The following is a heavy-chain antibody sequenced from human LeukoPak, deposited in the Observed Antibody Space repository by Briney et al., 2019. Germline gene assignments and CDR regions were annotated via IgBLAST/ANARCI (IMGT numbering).Heavy chain of an antibody. CDR2: ISYSGST. CDR3: ARVDSSSWHAFDI. D-gene: IGHD6-13*01. Sequence: KSSETLPLTCTVSGGSISSSGYYWGWIRQPPGKGLEWIGSISYSGSTYYNPSLKSRVTISVDTSKNQFSLKLSSVTAADTAVYYCARVDSSSWHAFDIWGQGTMVTVSS. J-gene: IGHJ3*02. CDR1: GGSISSSGYY. V-gene: IGHV4-39*07.